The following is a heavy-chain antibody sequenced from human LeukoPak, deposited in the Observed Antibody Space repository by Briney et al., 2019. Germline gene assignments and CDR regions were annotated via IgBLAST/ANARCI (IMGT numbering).Heavy chain of an antibody. CDR3: ARVWSPPYTSSWPYYFDF. Sequence: GGSLRLSCAASGFTVSSNYMSWVRQAPGKGLEWVSSISSSSSYIYYVDSVKGRFTISRDNAKNSLYLQMHSLRAEDTAVYYCARVWSPPYTSSWPYYFDFWGQGTLVTVSS. CDR2: ISSSSSYI. D-gene: IGHD6-13*01. V-gene: IGHV3-21*01. CDR1: GFTVSSNY. J-gene: IGHJ4*02.